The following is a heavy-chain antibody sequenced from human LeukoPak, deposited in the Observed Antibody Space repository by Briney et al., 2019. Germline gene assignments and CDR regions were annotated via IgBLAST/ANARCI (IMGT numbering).Heavy chain of an antibody. CDR2: IKSDGTTI. CDR3: ASPFGAPGY. Sequence: GGSLRLSCAASGFTFSSSWMHWIRQAPGKGLGWVSLIKSDGTTIHYADSVKGRFTISRDNAKNTLFLQMNSLRPEDTAVYYCASPFGAPGYWGQGTLVTVSP. CDR1: GFTFSSSW. J-gene: IGHJ4*02. V-gene: IGHV3-74*01. D-gene: IGHD3-10*01.